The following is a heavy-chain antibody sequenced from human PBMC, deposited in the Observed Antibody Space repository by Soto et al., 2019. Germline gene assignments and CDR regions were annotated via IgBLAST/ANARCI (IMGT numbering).Heavy chain of an antibody. J-gene: IGHJ4*02. CDR1: RFTFSSCA. CDR2: ITSDGDNT. D-gene: IGHD3-10*02. V-gene: IGHV3-64D*06. Sequence: GSLRLSCSASRFTFSSCAMHWVRQAPGKGLEYVSGITSDGDNTYHADSVKGRFTISRDNSKNTLYLQMSSLRVDDTAVYYCVKGNQLLRYYFESWGQGALVTVSS. CDR3: VKGNQLLRYYFES.